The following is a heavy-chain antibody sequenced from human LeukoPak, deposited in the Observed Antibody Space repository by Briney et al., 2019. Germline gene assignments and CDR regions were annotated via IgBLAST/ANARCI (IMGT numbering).Heavy chain of an antibody. Sequence: SETLSLTCAVYTGSFSGYYWTWIRQSPGKGLEWLGEINDGGGTNYNPSLKSRVTMSVDTSKNQLSLKVSSVTAADTAVYYCARWYCVSNTCYHMDVWGKGTTVTVSS. J-gene: IGHJ6*03. CDR1: TGSFSGYY. CDR2: INDGGGT. CDR3: ARWYCVSNTCYHMDV. V-gene: IGHV4-34*01. D-gene: IGHD2-2*01.